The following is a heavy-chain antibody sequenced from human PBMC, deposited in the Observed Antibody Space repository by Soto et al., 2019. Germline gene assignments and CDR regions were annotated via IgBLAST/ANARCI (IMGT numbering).Heavy chain of an antibody. J-gene: IGHJ6*02. CDR1: GYSISSGYY. D-gene: IGHD3-10*01. CDR3: ARVGFTMVRGVINYYYYYGMDV. V-gene: IGHV4-38-2*01. CDR2: IYHSGST. Sequence: PSETLSLTCAVSGYSISSGYYWGWIRQPPGKGLEWIGSIYHSGSTYYNPSLKSRVTISVDTSKNQFSPKLSSVTAADTAVYYCARVGFTMVRGVINYYYYYGMDVWGQGTTVT.